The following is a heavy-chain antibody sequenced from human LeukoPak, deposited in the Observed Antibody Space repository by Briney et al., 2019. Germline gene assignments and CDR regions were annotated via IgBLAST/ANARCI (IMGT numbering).Heavy chain of an antibody. CDR3: ARDLVTIFGVVTPYLDY. Sequence: ASVKVSCKASGYTFTGYYMHWVRQAPGQGLEWMGWINPNSGGTNYARKFQGRVTMTRDTSISTAYMELSRLRSDDTAVYYCARDLVTIFGVVTPYLDYWGQGTLVTVSS. D-gene: IGHD3-3*01. CDR2: INPNSGGT. J-gene: IGHJ4*02. V-gene: IGHV1-2*02. CDR1: GYTFTGYY.